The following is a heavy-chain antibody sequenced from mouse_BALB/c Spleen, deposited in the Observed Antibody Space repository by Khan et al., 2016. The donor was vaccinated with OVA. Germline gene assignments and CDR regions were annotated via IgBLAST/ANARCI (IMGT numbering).Heavy chain of an antibody. D-gene: IGHD1-3*01. CDR3: VRGSGHSRFGY. V-gene: IGHV1S137*01. CDR2: ISTYYGDA. Sequence: QVQLQQSGAELVRPGVSVKISCKGSGYTFTDFALHWVKQSHAKSLEWIGVISTYYGDATYNQKFKGKATMTVDKSSSTAYVELARLTSEDSAIYCCVRGSGHSRFGYWGQGTLVTVSA. CDR1: GYTFTDFA. J-gene: IGHJ3*01.